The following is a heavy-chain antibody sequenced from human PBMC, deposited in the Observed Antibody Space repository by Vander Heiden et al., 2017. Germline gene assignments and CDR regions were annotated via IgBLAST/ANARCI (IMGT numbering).Heavy chain of an antibody. CDR1: GFTFSSYG. CDR2: IWYDGSNK. V-gene: IGHV3-33*01. Sequence: QVQLVESGGGVVQPGRSLRLSCAASGFTFSSYGMPWVRQAPGKGLEWVAVIWYDGSNKYYADYVKGRVTISRDNSKNTLYLQMNSRRAEDTAVYYCARATGDYYDSSGYYGHFDYWGQGTLVTVSS. D-gene: IGHD3-22*01. J-gene: IGHJ4*02. CDR3: ARATGDYYDSSGYYGHFDY.